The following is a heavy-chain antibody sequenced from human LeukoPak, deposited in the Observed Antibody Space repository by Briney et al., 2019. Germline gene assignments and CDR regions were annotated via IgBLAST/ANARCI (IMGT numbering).Heavy chain of an antibody. Sequence: GGSLKLSCAPSGFTLIGAALHSVRQPSGQGLEWVGRIRSKAHRYATAYAASVKGRFTVSRDDSKNMAYLQMNSLKTEDTAIYYCTRRHYGDYVVDNWGQGTLVTVSS. J-gene: IGHJ4*02. D-gene: IGHD4-17*01. CDR1: GFTLIGAA. CDR2: IRSKAHRYAT. CDR3: TRRHYGDYVVDN. V-gene: IGHV3-73*01.